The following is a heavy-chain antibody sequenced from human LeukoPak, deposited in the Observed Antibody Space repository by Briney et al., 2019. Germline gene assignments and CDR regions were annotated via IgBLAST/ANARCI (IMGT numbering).Heavy chain of an antibody. CDR2: INHSGST. Sequence: KPSETLSLTCAVYGGSFSGYYWSWIRQPPRKGLEWIGEINHSGSTNYNPSLKSRVTISIDTSKNQFSLTLSSVTAADTAVYFYARGGPPGYYYDYYMDVWGKGTTVTISS. J-gene: IGHJ6*03. V-gene: IGHV4-34*01. CDR1: GGSFSGYY. CDR3: ARGGPPGYYYDYYMDV.